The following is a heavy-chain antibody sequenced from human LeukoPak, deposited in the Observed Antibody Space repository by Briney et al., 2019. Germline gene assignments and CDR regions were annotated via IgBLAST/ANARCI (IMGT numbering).Heavy chain of an antibody. J-gene: IGHJ3*02. CDR1: GFTFSSYS. V-gene: IGHV3-21*01. CDR2: ISSSSSYI. D-gene: IGHD3-9*01. CDR3: ARDRDMYYDILTGYYFAGAFDI. Sequence: GGSLRLSCAASGFTFSSYSMNWVRQAPGKGLEWVSSISSSSSYIYYADSVKGRFTISRDNAKNSLYLQMNSLRAEDTAVYYCARDRDMYYDILTGYYFAGAFDIWGQGTMVTVS.